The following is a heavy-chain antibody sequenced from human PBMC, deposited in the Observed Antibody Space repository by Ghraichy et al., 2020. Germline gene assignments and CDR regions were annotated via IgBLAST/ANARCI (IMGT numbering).Heavy chain of an antibody. CDR3: ARAMPSGAMVRGVINDY. J-gene: IGHJ4*02. CDR1: GGSISSYY. CDR2: IYYSGST. Sequence: SETLSLTCTVSGGSISSYYWSWIRQPPGKGLEWIGYIYYSGSTNYNPSLKSRVTISVDTSKNQFSLKRSSVTAADTAVYYCARAMPSGAMVRGVINDYWGQGTLVTVSS. D-gene: IGHD3-10*01. V-gene: IGHV4-59*01.